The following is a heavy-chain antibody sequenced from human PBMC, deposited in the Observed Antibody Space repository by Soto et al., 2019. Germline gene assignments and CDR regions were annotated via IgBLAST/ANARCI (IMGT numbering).Heavy chain of an antibody. V-gene: IGHV3-23*01. J-gene: IGHJ4*02. D-gene: IGHD2-15*01. CDR2: ISGSGGST. CDR3: ATCSGGSCYGGY. CDR1: GFTFSSYA. Sequence: GGSLRLSCAASGFTFSSYAMSWVRQAPGKGLEWVSAISGSGGSTYYADSVKGRFTISRDNSKNTLYLQMNSLRAEDTAVYYCATCSGGSCYGGYWGQGTLVTVSS.